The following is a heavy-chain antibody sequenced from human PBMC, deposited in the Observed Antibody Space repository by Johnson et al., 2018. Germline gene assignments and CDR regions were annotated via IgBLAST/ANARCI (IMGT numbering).Heavy chain of an antibody. D-gene: IGHD3-22*01. CDR3: ARQRGYYSHFDY. Sequence: QVQLQESGPGLVKPSETLALTCTVSGDSIRNYYWSWVRQPPGKGLEYIGYIYYTGSTKYNPPLQSRVAIPVDTSKNQFSLKLTPVTAADTAIYHCARQRGYYSHFDYWGQGTLVTVSS. CDR2: IYYTGST. V-gene: IGHV4-59*01. CDR1: GDSIRNYY. J-gene: IGHJ4*02.